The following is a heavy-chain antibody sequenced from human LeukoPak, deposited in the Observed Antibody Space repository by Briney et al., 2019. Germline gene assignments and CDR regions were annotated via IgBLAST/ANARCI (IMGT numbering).Heavy chain of an antibody. D-gene: IGHD3-22*01. CDR3: ARTDYDSSGYYSY. CDR2: INHSGST. J-gene: IGHJ4*02. Sequence: PSETLSLTCAVYGGSFSVYHWSWIRPPPGRGLEWIGEINHSGSTNYNPSLKSRVTISVDTSKNQFSLTLSSVTAADTAVYYCARTDYDSSGYYSYWGQGTLVTVSS. CDR1: GGSFSVYH. V-gene: IGHV4-34*01.